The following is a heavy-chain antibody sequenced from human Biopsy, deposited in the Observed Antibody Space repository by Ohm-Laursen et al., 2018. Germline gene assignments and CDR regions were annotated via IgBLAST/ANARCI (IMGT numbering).Heavy chain of an antibody. Sequence: SLRLSCSASGFTFSRNAMSWVRQGPEKGLEWVSAISGSGASTYYADSVKGRFTISRDNSKNTVDLQMNSLRAEDMAVYYCAKDRGYDILTGYYAEKWGQGTLVTVSS. J-gene: IGHJ4*02. D-gene: IGHD3-9*01. CDR2: ISGSGAST. CDR1: GFTFSRNA. CDR3: AKDRGYDILTGYYAEK. V-gene: IGHV3-23*01.